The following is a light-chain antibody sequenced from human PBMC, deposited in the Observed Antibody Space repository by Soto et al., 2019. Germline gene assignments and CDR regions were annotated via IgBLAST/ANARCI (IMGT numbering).Light chain of an antibody. Sequence: QSVLTQPASVSGSPGQSITISCTGTSSDVGGYNYVSWYQQHPGKAPKLMIYEVSNRPSGVSNRFSGSKSGNTASQTISGLQAEDEADYYCSSYTSSSIVVFGGGTQLTVL. CDR1: SSDVGGYNY. CDR3: SSYTSSSIVV. V-gene: IGLV2-14*01. CDR2: EVS. J-gene: IGLJ2*01.